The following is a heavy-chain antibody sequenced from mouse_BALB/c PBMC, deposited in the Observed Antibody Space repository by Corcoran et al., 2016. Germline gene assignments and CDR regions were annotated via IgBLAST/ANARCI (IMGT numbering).Heavy chain of an antibody. CDR3: ARDGSSYYFDY. CDR2: LWWDNDK. J-gene: IGHJ2*01. V-gene: IGHV8-8*01. CDR1: GFSLSTSGMG. Sequence: QVTLKESGPGILKPSQTLSLTCSFSGFSLSTSGMGVGWIRQPSGKGLEWLAHLWWDNDKYYNPYLKSQLTNSKDTRRKQVFLKITSVDTADTATYYWARDGSSYYFDYGGQGMTLTVS. D-gene: IGHD1-1*01.